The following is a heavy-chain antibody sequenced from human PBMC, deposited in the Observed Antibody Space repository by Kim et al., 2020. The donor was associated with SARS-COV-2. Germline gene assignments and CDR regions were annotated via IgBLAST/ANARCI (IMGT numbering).Heavy chain of an antibody. CDR1: GFTFSSYG. CDR2: ISYDGSNK. J-gene: IGHJ5*02. D-gene: IGHD3-3*01. CDR3: AKGPHYDFWSGLVDNWFDP. V-gene: IGHV3-30*18. Sequence: GGSLRLSCAASGFTFSSYGMHWVRQAPGKGLEWVAVISYDGSNKYYADSVKGRFTISRDNSKNTLYLQMNSLRAEDTAVYYCAKGPHYDFWSGLVDNWFDPWGQGTLVTVSS.